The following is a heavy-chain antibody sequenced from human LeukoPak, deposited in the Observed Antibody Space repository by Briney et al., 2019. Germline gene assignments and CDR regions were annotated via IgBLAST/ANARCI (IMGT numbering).Heavy chain of an antibody. D-gene: IGHD4-17*01. V-gene: IGHV3-11*04. CDR2: ISSSGSTI. CDR3: ARDHGDFEFDY. J-gene: IGHJ4*02. CDR1: GFTFSDYY. Sequence: PGGSLRLSCAASGFTFSDYYMSWIRQGPGKGLEWVSYISSSGSTIYYADPVKGRFTISRDSAKNSLYLQMNSLRAEDTAVYYCARDHGDFEFDYWGQGTLVTVSS.